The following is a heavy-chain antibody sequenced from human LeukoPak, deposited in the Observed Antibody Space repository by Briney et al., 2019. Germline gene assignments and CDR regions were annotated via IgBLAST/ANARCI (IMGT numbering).Heavy chain of an antibody. CDR2: IYYSGST. Sequence: PSETLSLTCTVSGGSISSGDYYWSWIRQPRGKGLEWIGYIYYSGSTYYNPSLKSRVTISVDTSKNQFSLKLSSVTAADTAVYYCARKEQLDDYFDYWGQGTLVTVSS. V-gene: IGHV4-30-4*08. CDR1: GGSISSGDYY. J-gene: IGHJ4*02. CDR3: ARKEQLDDYFDY. D-gene: IGHD6-6*01.